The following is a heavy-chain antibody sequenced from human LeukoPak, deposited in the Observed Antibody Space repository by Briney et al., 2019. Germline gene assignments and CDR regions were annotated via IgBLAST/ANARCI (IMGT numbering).Heavy chain of an antibody. D-gene: IGHD2-2*01. CDR3: AREVVPAAIGSWFDP. Sequence: ASVKVSCKASGGTFSSYAISWVRQAPGQGLEWMGGIIPTFGTANYAQKFQGRVTITTDESTSTAYMELSSLRSEDTAVYYCAREVVPAAIGSWFDPWGQGTLVTVSS. CDR1: GGTFSSYA. J-gene: IGHJ5*02. V-gene: IGHV1-69*05. CDR2: IIPTFGTA.